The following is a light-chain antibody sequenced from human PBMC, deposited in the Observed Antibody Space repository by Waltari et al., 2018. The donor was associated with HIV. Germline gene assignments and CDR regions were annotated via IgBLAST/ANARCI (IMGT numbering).Light chain of an antibody. Sequence: QSALTQPPSVSGSPGQSVTFSCTGTSSDVGRYNSVSWYQQHPGKAPKLMIYDVTQRPSGVPERFSGSKSGNTASLTISGLRADDEADYYCCSYGGTYNVFGVGTKVTVL. J-gene: IGLJ1*01. CDR3: CSYGGTYNV. V-gene: IGLV2-11*01. CDR2: DVT. CDR1: SSDVGRYNS.